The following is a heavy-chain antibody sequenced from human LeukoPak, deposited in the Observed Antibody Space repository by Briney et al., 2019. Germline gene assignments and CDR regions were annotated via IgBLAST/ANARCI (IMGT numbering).Heavy chain of an antibody. D-gene: IGHD1-26*01. J-gene: IGHJ3*02. CDR2: INNVGNII. Sequence: KPGGSLRLSCAASEFTLTDKYMSWIRQAPGKGLEWVAYINNVGNIIYYADSVKGRFTISRDTAKQSLYLQMNSLRAEDTALYYCARSRIVGAQGAFDIWGQGTMVTVSS. CDR1: EFTLTDKY. V-gene: IGHV3-11*04. CDR3: ARSRIVGAQGAFDI.